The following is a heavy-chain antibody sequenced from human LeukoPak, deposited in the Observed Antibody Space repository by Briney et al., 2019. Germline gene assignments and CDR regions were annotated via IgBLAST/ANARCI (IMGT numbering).Heavy chain of an antibody. J-gene: IGHJ5*01. CDR1: GFTFYLYA. V-gene: IGHV3-23*01. Sequence: GGSLRLSCQASGFTFYLYAMSWVRQAPGKGLEWVASMCGTAGCTFYPDSVKGRFTISRDNSKNVLYLRMNSLTAEDTAIYYCAKDRPNFHENSGHYYRRDGDSWGQGTLVTVSS. CDR2: MCGTAGCT. D-gene: IGHD3-22*01. CDR3: AKDRPNFHENSGHYYRRDGDS.